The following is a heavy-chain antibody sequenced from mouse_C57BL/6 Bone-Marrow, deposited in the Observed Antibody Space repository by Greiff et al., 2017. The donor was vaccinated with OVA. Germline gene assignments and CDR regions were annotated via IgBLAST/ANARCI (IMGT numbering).Heavy chain of an antibody. J-gene: IGHJ3*01. V-gene: IGHV1-50*01. CDR1: GYTFTSYW. CDR2: IDPSDSYT. Sequence: ESGAELVRPGTSVKVSCKASGYTFTSYWMQWVKQRPGQGLEWIGEIDPSDSYTNYNQKFKGKATLTVDTSSSTAYMQLSSLTSEDSAVYYCASAVFAYWGQGTLVTVSA. CDR3: ASAVFAY.